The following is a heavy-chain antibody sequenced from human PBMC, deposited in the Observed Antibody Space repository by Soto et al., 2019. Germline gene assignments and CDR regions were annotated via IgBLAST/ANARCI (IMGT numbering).Heavy chain of an antibody. CDR2: IWYDGSNK. CDR3: ARGWSSSWYVVY. J-gene: IGHJ4*02. D-gene: IGHD6-13*01. CDR1: GFTFSSYG. V-gene: IGHV3-33*01. Sequence: GGSLRLSCAASGFTFSSYGMHWVRQAPGKGLEWVAVIWYDGSNKYYADSVKGRFTISRDNSKNTLYLQMNSLRAEDTAVYYCARGWSSSWYVVYWGQGTLVTVSS.